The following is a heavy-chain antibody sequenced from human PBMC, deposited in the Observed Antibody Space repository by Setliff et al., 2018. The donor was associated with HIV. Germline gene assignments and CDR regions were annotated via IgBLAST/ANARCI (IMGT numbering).Heavy chain of an antibody. D-gene: IGHD4-4*01. Sequence: AGGSLRLSCAASGFSFRSYAVSRVRQAPGKGLEWVSVISGSGDITYYRESVKGRFTVSRDNSNNTVYLQMNSLRAEDTAMYYCAKTQTVITVYGPFDSWGQGTPVTVSS. CDR3: AKTQTVITVYGPFDS. CDR1: GFSFRSYA. CDR2: ISGSGDIT. J-gene: IGHJ4*02. V-gene: IGHV3-23*01.